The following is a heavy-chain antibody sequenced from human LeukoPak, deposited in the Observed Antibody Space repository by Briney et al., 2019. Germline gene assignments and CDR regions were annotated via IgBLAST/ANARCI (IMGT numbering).Heavy chain of an antibody. V-gene: IGHV3-21*01. J-gene: IGHJ4*02. Sequence: GGSLRLSCAASGFTFSSYSMNWVRQAPGKGLEWVSSISSSSSYIYYADSVKGRFTISRDNAKNSLYLQMNSLRAEDTAVYYRARVLGSYTYYFDYWGQGTLVTVSS. CDR1: GFTFSSYS. CDR2: ISSSSSYI. D-gene: IGHD1-26*01. CDR3: ARVLGSYTYYFDY.